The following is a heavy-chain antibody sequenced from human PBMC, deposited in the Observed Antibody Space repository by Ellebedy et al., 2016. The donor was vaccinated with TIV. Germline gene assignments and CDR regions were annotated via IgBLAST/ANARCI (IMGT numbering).Heavy chain of an antibody. CDR1: GFSLEGYI. CDR3: AREGALKFGRSPVGSWRHFYAMDV. V-gene: IGHV3-43*01. Sequence: GGSLRLXXVASGFSLEGYIMNWVRQRPGKGLEWVSDSGLDGGRKTTYADSVRGRFTISRDNNNNVLYLQMNSLRSEDTALYFCAREGALKFGRSPVGSWRHFYAMDVWGRGTTVTVSS. J-gene: IGHJ6*02. D-gene: IGHD3-10*01. CDR2: SGLDGGRKT.